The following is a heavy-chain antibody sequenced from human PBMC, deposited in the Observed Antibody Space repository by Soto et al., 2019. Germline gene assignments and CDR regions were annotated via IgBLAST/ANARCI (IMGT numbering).Heavy chain of an antibody. CDR1: GGPFSSYT. J-gene: IGHJ6*02. CDR3: ARPGIAAARWNYYYGMDV. Sequence: KVSCKSSGGPFSSYTISWVRQAPGQGLEWMGRIIPILGIANYAQKFQGRVTITADKSTSTAYMELSSLRSEDTAVYYCARPGIAAARWNYYYGMDVWGQGTTVTVSS. V-gene: IGHV1-69*02. CDR2: IIPILGIA. D-gene: IGHD6-13*01.